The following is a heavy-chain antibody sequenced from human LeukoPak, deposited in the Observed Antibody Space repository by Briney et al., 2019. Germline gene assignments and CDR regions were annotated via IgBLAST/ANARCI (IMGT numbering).Heavy chain of an antibody. CDR3: ARRDQLLFHDY. CDR1: GYSISSGYY. CDR2: IYHSGST. D-gene: IGHD2-2*01. Sequence: SETLSLTCAVSGYSISSGYYWGWIRQPPGKGLEWIGSIYHSGSTYYNPSLKSRVTISVDTSKNQFSLKLSLVTAADTALYYCARRDQLLFHDYLGQGTLVTVSS. J-gene: IGHJ4*02. V-gene: IGHV4-38-2*01.